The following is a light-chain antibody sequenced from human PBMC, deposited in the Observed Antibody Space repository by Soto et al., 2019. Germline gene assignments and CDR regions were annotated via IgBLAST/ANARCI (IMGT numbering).Light chain of an antibody. J-gene: IGKJ5*01. CDR2: DAS. Sequence: DIQMTQSPSSLSASVGDRVTITCQASQDINIYLNWFQQKPGIAPKLLIYDASNLETGVPSRFSGSGSGTDFTFTISSLQPEDIATYYCQQYDALPLTFGQGTRLEIK. CDR3: QQYDALPLT. V-gene: IGKV1-33*01. CDR1: QDINIY.